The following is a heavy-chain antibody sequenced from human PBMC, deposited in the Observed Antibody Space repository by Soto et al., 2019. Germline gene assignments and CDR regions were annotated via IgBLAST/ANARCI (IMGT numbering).Heavy chain of an antibody. CDR1: GYSFTSYW. D-gene: IGHD3-16*01. V-gene: IGHV5-51*01. J-gene: IGHJ6*02. CDR3: AAGGISPGNYNYYAMDV. CDR2: IYPGDSDT. Sequence: LKISCKTSGYSFTSYWIGWVRQMPGKGLEWMGFIYPGDSDTRYSPSFQGQVTISADKSISTAYLQWSSLKASDTAVYYCAAGGISPGNYNYYAMDVWGQGTTVTVSS.